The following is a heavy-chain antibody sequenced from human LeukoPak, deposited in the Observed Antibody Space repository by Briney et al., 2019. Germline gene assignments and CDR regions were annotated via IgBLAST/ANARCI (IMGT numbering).Heavy chain of an antibody. CDR2: INWNGIST. CDR1: GFTFDDYG. J-gene: IGHJ4*02. Sequence: GGSLRLSCAASGFTFDDYGMSWVRQAPGKGLEWVSGINWNGISTGYADSVKGRFTISRDNAKNSLYLQMNSLRAEDTALYYCARGVHSGSYAVFDYWGQGTLVTVSS. CDR3: ARGVHSGSYAVFDY. D-gene: IGHD1-26*01. V-gene: IGHV3-20*04.